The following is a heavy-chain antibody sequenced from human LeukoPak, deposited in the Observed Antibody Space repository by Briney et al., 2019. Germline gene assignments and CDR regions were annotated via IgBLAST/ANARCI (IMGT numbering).Heavy chain of an antibody. CDR1: DGSITDSY. Sequence: SETLSLTCTVSDGSITDSYWSWIRQSPGKGLEWIGYIFHTGFAHYNPSLESRVTISVDTSKKQSSLRLNSVTTADTAVYYCARDGNGGNSWGWFDPWGQGTLVTVSS. CDR3: ARDGNGGNSWGWFDP. J-gene: IGHJ5*02. CDR2: IFHTGFA. V-gene: IGHV4-59*01. D-gene: IGHD4-23*01.